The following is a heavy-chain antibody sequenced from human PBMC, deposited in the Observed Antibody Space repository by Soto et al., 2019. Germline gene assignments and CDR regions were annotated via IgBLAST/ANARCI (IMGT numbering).Heavy chain of an antibody. CDR3: ARPKGSYSSGYYYFDY. V-gene: IGHV1-69*13. CDR1: GGTFSTYA. Sequence: ASVKVSCKTSGGTFSTYAIYWERQAPGQGLEWMGAIIPLFGTADYAQKFQGRVTITADESTSTAYMELSSLRSEDTAVYYCARPKGSYSSGYYYFDYWGQGTLVTVSS. J-gene: IGHJ4*02. CDR2: IIPLFGTA. D-gene: IGHD6-19*01.